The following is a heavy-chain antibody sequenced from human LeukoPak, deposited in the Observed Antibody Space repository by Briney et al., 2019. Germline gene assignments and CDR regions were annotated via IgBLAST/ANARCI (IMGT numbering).Heavy chain of an antibody. CDR2: TSTSYSGDT. J-gene: IGHJ4*02. D-gene: IGHD6-25*01. Sequence: SETLSLTCTVSGVSISSYYWSWIRQSPGKGLEWIAYTSTSYSGDTNYNPFLESRVTISLDTSKYQFSLKLSSVTAADAAVYYCARGERPGPDYWGQGTLVTVSS. CDR1: GVSISSYY. V-gene: IGHV4-59*01. CDR3: ARGERPGPDY.